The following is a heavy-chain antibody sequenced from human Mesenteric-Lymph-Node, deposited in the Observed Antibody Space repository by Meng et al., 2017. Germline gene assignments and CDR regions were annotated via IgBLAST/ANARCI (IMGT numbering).Heavy chain of an antibody. D-gene: IGHD6-19*01. CDR3: ARSAVAGPIRGDY. Sequence: GESLKISCAASGFTFSSYWMSWVRQAPGKGLEWVANIKQDGSEKYYVDSAKGRFTISRDNAKNSLYLQMNSLRAEDTAVYYCARSAVAGPIRGDYWGQGTLVTVSS. V-gene: IGHV3-7*01. J-gene: IGHJ4*02. CDR2: IKQDGSEK. CDR1: GFTFSSYW.